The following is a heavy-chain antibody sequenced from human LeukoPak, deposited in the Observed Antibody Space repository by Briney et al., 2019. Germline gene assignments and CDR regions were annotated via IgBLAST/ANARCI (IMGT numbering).Heavy chain of an antibody. D-gene: IGHD3-10*01. J-gene: IGHJ3*02. CDR2: IYYSGST. CDR1: GGSISSGGYY. Sequence: SQTLSLTCTVSGGSISSGGYYWSWIRQPPGKGLEWIGYIYYSGSTYYNPSLKSRVTISVDTAKNQFSLKLSSVTAADTAVYYCARDPEITMVRGVIITSGVDIWGQGTMVTVSS. V-gene: IGHV4-30-4*08. CDR3: ARDPEITMVRGVIITSGVDI.